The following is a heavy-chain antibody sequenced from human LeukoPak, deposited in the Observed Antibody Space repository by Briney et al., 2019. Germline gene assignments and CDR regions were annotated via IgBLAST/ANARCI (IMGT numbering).Heavy chain of an antibody. V-gene: IGHV4-59*01. J-gene: IGHJ6*02. CDR1: GGSISRYY. CDR3: ARDRVGYYGSGSYYIPKLSHGMDV. Sequence: SEILSLTCTVSGGSISRYYWSWIRQPPGKGLEWIGYIYYSGSTNYNPSLKSRVTMSVDTSKNQFSLKLSSVTAADTAVYYCARDRVGYYGSGSYYIPKLSHGMDVWGQGTTVTVSS. CDR2: IYYSGST. D-gene: IGHD3-10*01.